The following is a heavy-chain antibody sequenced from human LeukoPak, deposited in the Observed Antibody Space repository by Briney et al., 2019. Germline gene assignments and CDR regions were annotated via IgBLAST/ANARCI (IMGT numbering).Heavy chain of an antibody. CDR3: ALYEYSSSSRSAFDI. V-gene: IGHV3-30*03. D-gene: IGHD6-6*01. Sequence: PGGSLRLSCAASGFTFSNYWMSWVRQAPGKGLEWVAVISYDGSNKYYADSVKGRFTISRDNSKNTLYLQMNSLRAEDTAVYYCALYEYSSSSRSAFDIWGQGTMVTVSS. CDR2: ISYDGSNK. J-gene: IGHJ3*02. CDR1: GFTFSNYW.